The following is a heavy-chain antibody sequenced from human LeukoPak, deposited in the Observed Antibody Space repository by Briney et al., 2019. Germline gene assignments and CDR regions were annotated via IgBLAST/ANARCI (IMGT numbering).Heavy chain of an antibody. CDR3: AKERGTSGYFDY. D-gene: IGHD3-10*01. CDR2: ISWNGVTT. Sequence: GGSLRLSCAPSGFTFDDYTMHWVRQAPGKGLEWVSLISWNGVTTYYGDSMKGRFTISRDNSKNSLCLEMNSLRTEDTALYYCAKERGTSGYFDYWGQGTLVTVSS. J-gene: IGHJ4*02. V-gene: IGHV3-43*01. CDR1: GFTFDDYT.